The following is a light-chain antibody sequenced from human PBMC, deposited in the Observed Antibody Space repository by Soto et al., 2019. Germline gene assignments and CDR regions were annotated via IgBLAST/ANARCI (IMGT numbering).Light chain of an antibody. CDR3: QHSGSQIRK. CDR2: DAS. J-gene: IGKJ1*01. CDR1: QTVRSNY. V-gene: IGKV3-20*01. Sequence: EIVTLSCRASQTVRSNYLAWYQQKPGQAPRLLIYDASSRATGIPDRFSGGGSGTDFTLTISRLEPEDFAVYYCQHSGSQIRKLGQRGKVDIK.